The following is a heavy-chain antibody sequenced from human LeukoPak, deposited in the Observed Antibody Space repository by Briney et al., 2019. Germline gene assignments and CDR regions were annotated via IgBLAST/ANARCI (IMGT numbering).Heavy chain of an antibody. D-gene: IGHD6-19*01. Sequence: GGSLRLSCAASGFTFDAYGMSWGRQAPGKGLEWVSGINWNGGSTGYADSVKGRFTISRDNAKNSLYLQMNSLRAEDTALYYCARAHDIAVAGTYYYYYYYMDVWGKGTTVTVSS. J-gene: IGHJ6*03. CDR1: GFTFDAYG. CDR2: INWNGGST. CDR3: ARAHDIAVAGTYYYYYYYMDV. V-gene: IGHV3-20*04.